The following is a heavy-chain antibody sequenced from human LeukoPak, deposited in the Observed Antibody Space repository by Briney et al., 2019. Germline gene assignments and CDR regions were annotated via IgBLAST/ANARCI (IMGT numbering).Heavy chain of an antibody. CDR2: IWYDGSNK. CDR1: GFTFSSYG. D-gene: IGHD6-19*01. CDR3: ARGSGSY. V-gene: IGHV3-33*01. J-gene: IGHJ4*02. Sequence: PGGSLRLSSAASGFTFSSYGMHWVRQAPDKGLEWVAVIWYDGSNKYYADSVKGRFTISRDNSKNTLYLQMNSLRAEDTAVYYCARGSGSYWGQGTLVTVSS.